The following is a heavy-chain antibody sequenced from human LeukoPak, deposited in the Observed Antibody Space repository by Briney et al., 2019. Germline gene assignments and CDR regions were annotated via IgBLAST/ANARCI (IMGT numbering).Heavy chain of an antibody. J-gene: IGHJ4*02. Sequence: PGGSLRLSCAASGFTFSSHAVNWVRQAPGKGLEWVSTISGSGNSTYYADSVKGRFTISRDNSKNTLYLQMNSLRAEDTAIYYCAILYSSSPLDYWDQGTLVTVSS. CDR3: AILYSSSPLDY. V-gene: IGHV3-23*01. D-gene: IGHD6-6*01. CDR1: GFTFSSHA. CDR2: ISGSGNST.